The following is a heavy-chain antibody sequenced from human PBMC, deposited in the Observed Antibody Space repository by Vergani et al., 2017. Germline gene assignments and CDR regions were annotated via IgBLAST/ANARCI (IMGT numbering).Heavy chain of an antibody. CDR2: INPNSGST. V-gene: IGHV1-2*02. Sequence: QVHLVQSWAEVKKPGTSAKVSCKASGYTFSDYYMHWVRQAPGQGLEWMGWINPNSGSTNYAQKLQGRVTMTRDTSISTAYMELSRLRSDDTAVYYCARDLSAVPDVNWFDPWGQGTLVTVSS. J-gene: IGHJ5*02. D-gene: IGHD2-2*01. CDR1: GYTFSDYY. CDR3: ARDLSAVPDVNWFDP.